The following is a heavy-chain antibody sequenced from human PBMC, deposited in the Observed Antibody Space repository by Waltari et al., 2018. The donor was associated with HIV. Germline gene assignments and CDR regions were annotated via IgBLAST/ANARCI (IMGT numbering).Heavy chain of an antibody. D-gene: IGHD3-3*01. V-gene: IGHV3-48*01. J-gene: IGHJ3*02. Sequence: EVQLVESGGGLVQPGGSLRLSCAASGFTFSSYSMNWVRQAPGKGLEWVSYISSSSSTIYYADSVKGRFTISRDNAKNSLYLQMNSLRAEDTAVYYCARVSREWGDAFDIWGQGTMVTVSS. CDR1: GFTFSSYS. CDR2: ISSSSSTI. CDR3: ARVSREWGDAFDI.